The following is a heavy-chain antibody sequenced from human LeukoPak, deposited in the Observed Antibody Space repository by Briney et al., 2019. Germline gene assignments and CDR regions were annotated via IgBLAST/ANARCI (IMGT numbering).Heavy chain of an antibody. V-gene: IGHV4-30-2*01. D-gene: IGHD1-26*01. J-gene: IGHJ4*02. CDR1: GGSISSGGYS. CDR2: IRYTEDT. CDR3: ARGPVGAREPYYFDS. Sequence: PSQTLSLTCAVSGGSISSGGYSWSWIRQPPGKGLEWLAYIRYTEDTSYNPSLESRVSISLDRSKNQLSLKVTSVTAADTAVYFCARGPVGAREPYYFDSWGQGTLVTVSS.